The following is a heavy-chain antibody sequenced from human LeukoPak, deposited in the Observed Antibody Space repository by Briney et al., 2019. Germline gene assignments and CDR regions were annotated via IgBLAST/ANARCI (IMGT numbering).Heavy chain of an antibody. CDR3: ARVLVVTANTFDY. CDR1: GGSISSSSYY. V-gene: IGHV4-39*07. D-gene: IGHD2-21*02. J-gene: IGHJ4*02. CDR2: IYYSGST. Sequence: SETLSLTCTVSGGSISSSSYYWGWIRQPPGKGLEWIGSIYYSGSTYYNPSLKSRVTISVDTSKNQFSLKLSSVTAADTAVYYCARVLVVTANTFDYWGQGTLVTVSS.